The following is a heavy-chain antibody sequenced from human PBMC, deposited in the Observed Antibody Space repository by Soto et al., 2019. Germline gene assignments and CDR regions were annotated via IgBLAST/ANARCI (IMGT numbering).Heavy chain of an antibody. CDR2: IIPIFGTA. D-gene: IGHD5-18*01. V-gene: IGHV1-69*01. Sequence: GTSAEFSCEACGGTFNSYAISWVRQAPGQGLEWMGGIIPIFGTANYAQKFQGRVTITADESTSTAYMELSSLRSEDTAVYYCASWDSAMVTDYWGQVTLVTVSS. CDR1: GGTFNSYA. CDR3: ASWDSAMVTDY. J-gene: IGHJ4*02.